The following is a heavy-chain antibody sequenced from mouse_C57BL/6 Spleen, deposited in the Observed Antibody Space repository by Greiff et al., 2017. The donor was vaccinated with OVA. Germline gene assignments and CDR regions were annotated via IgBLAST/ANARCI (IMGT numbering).Heavy chain of an antibody. Sequence: QVQLQQPGAELVRPGSSVKLSCKASGYTFTSYWMHWVKQRPIQGLEWIGNIDPSDSETHYNQKFKDKATLTVDKSSSTAYMQLSSLTSEDSAVYYCARREVLGRYYYAMDYWGQGTSVTVSS. CDR2: IDPSDSET. D-gene: IGHD4-1*01. V-gene: IGHV1-52*01. CDR1: GYTFTSYW. CDR3: ARREVLGRYYYAMDY. J-gene: IGHJ4*01.